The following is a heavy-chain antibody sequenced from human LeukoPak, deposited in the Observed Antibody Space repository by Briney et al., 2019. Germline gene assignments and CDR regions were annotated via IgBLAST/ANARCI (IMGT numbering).Heavy chain of an antibody. CDR3: TKSIADFDI. Sequence: GGSLRLSCTASGFTFGDYAMSRVRQAPGKGLEWVGFIRSKAYGGTTEYAASVKGRFTISRDDSKSIAYLQMNSLKTEDTAVYYCTKSIADFDIWGQGTMVTVSS. CDR2: IRSKAYGGTT. CDR1: GFTFGDYA. D-gene: IGHD6-6*01. J-gene: IGHJ3*02. V-gene: IGHV3-49*04.